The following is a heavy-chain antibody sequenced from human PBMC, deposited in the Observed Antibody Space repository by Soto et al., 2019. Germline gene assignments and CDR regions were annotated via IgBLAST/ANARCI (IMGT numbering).Heavy chain of an antibody. CDR2: ISAYNGNT. D-gene: IGHD2-2*01. CDR3: ARVGAYCVSTSCHDY. CDR1: GYTFTNYG. J-gene: IGHJ4*02. V-gene: IGHV1-18*01. Sequence: QVQLVQSGAEVKKPGASVKVSCKASGYTFTNYGISWVRQAPGQGLEWMGWISAYNGNTDYAQKLQGRVTTTTDTSTSTAYMELRSLRSDDTAVYYCARVGAYCVSTSCHDYWGQGTLVTVSS.